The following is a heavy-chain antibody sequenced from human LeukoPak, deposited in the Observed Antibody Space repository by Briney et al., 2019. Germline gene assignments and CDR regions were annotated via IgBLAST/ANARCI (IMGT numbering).Heavy chain of an antibody. D-gene: IGHD2-2*01. CDR3: ARHESSVVPSSFDY. CDR1: GGSINSYY. CDR2: IYYSGST. J-gene: IGHJ4*02. V-gene: IGHV4-59*08. Sequence: PSETLSLTCTVSGGSINSYYWNWIRQPPGKGLEWIGYIYYSGSTNYNPSLKSRVTISVDTSKNQFSLKLSSVTAADTAVYYCARHESSVVPSSFDYWGQGTLVTVSS.